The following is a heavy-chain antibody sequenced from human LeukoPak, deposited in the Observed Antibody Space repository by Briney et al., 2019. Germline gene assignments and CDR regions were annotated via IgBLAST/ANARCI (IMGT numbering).Heavy chain of an antibody. CDR1: GGSFSSYY. J-gene: IGHJ2*01. CDR3: ARDRLGATGHWRIDV. CDR2: IYNSGTT. D-gene: IGHD1-26*01. Sequence: SETLSLTCTASGGSFSSYYWTWIRQPAGKGLEWIGRIYNSGTTNYSPSLESRVTMSLDTSKNRFSLSLSSVTAADTAVYYCARDRLGATGHWRIDVWGRGTLVTVPS. V-gene: IGHV4-4*07.